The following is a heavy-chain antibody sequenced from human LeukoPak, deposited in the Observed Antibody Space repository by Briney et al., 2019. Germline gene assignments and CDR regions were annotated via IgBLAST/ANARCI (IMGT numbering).Heavy chain of an antibody. J-gene: IGHJ4*02. CDR2: TYYRSKWYN. Sequence: SQTLSLTCAISGDNVSSNSAAWNWIRQSPSRGLEWLGRTYYRSKWYNDYAVSVKSRITINPDTSKNQFSLQLNSVTPEDTAVYYCARATGQEEWLSWCIFDYWGQGTLVTVSS. V-gene: IGHV6-1*01. CDR1: GDNVSSNSAA. CDR3: ARATGQEEWLSWCIFDY. D-gene: IGHD2-8*01.